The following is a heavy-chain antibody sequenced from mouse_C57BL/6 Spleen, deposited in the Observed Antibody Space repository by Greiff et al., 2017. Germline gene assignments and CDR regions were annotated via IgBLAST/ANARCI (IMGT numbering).Heavy chain of an antibody. V-gene: IGHV5-9-1*02. CDR1: GFTFSSYA. CDR2: ISSGGDYT. J-gene: IGHJ4*01. D-gene: IGHD2-12*01. Sequence: EVKLVESGEGLVKPGGSLKLSCAASGFTFSSYAMSWVRQTPEKRLEWVAYISSGGDYTYYADTVKGRFTISRDNARNTLYLQMSSLKSEDIAMYYCTRAYDALYAMDYWGQGTSVTVSA. CDR3: TRAYDALYAMDY.